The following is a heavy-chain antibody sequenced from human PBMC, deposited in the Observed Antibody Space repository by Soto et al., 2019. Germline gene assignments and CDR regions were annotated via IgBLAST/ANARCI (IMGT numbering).Heavy chain of an antibody. V-gene: IGHV3-23*01. CDR1: GFTFSSYA. CDR2: ISGSGGST. Sequence: EVQLLESGGGLVQPGGSLRLSCAASGFTFSSYAMSWVRQAPGKGLEWVSAISGSGGSTYYADSVKGRFTISRDNSNNTLYLQMNSLRAEDTAVYYCAKVYSGSYFFFDYWGQGTLVTVSS. D-gene: IGHD1-26*01. CDR3: AKVYSGSYFFFDY. J-gene: IGHJ4*02.